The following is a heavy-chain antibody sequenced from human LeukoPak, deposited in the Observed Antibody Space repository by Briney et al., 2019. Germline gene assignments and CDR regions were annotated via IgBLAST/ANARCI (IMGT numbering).Heavy chain of an antibody. Sequence: PGGSLRLSCAASGFTFSSYAMSWVRQAPGKGLEWVSAISGSGGSTYYADSVKGRFTISRDNSKNTLYLQMNSLRAEDTAVYYCAEFQGYYDSSGYSRGNYFDYWGQGTLVTVSS. J-gene: IGHJ4*02. D-gene: IGHD3-22*01. CDR3: AEFQGYYDSSGYSRGNYFDY. CDR2: ISGSGGST. CDR1: GFTFSSYA. V-gene: IGHV3-23*01.